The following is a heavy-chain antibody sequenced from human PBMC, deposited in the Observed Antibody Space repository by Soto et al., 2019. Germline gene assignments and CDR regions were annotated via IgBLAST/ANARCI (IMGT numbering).Heavy chain of an antibody. Sequence: SETLSLTCTVSGGSISSGDYYWSWIRQPPGKGLEWIGYIYYSGSTYYNPSLKSRVTISVDTSKNQFSLKLSSVTAAGTAVYYCARRGYCTNGVCYYGMDVWGQGTTVTGLL. CDR3: ARRGYCTNGVCYYGMDV. CDR2: IYYSGST. V-gene: IGHV4-30-4*01. D-gene: IGHD2-8*01. J-gene: IGHJ6*02. CDR1: GGSISSGDYY.